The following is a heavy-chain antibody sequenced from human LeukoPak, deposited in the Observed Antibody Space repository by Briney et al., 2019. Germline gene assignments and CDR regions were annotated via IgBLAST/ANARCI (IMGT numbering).Heavy chain of an antibody. D-gene: IGHD3-22*01. J-gene: IGHJ4*02. CDR1: GGTFSSYA. V-gene: IGHV1-69*13. CDR2: IIHIFGTA. Sequence: ASVKVSCKASGGTFSSYAISWVRQAPGQGLEWMGGIIHIFGTANYAQKFQGRVTITADESTSTAYMELSSLRSEDTAVYYCARDAAIYDSSAYYYLWWGQGTLVTVSS. CDR3: ARDAAIYDSSAYYYLW.